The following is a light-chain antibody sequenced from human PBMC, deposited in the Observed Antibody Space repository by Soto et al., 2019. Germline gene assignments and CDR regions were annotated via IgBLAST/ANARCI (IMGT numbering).Light chain of an antibody. J-gene: IGKJ2*01. CDR2: DAS. CDR3: QQYNSYYT. V-gene: IGKV1-5*01. CDR1: QRISSW. Sequence: DIQMTQSPSTLSASVGDRVTITCRASQRISSWLAWYQQKPGKAPKLLIYDASSLESGVPSRFXGSGSGTEXTXXXXXXXXXXXXTYXCQQYNSYYTFGQGTKLEIK.